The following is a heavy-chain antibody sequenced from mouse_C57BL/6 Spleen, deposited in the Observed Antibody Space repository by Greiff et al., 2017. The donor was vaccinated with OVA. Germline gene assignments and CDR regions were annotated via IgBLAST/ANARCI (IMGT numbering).Heavy chain of an antibody. CDR2: INPNNGGT. CDR3: AVAYYSNRYYAMDY. D-gene: IGHD2-5*01. J-gene: IGHJ4*01. V-gene: IGHV1-18*01. CDR1: GYTFTDYN. Sequence: DVQLQESGPELVKPGASVKIPCKASGYTFTDYNMDWVKQSHGKSLEWIGDINPNNGGTIYNQKFKGKATLTVDKSSSTAYMELRSLTSEDTAVYYCAVAYYSNRYYAMDYWGQGTSVTVSS.